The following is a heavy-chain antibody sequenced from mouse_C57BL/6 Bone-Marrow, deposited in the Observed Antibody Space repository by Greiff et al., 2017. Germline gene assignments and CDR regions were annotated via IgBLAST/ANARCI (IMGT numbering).Heavy chain of an antibody. J-gene: IGHJ3*01. Sequence: EVQLQQSGPELVKPGASVKISCKASGYTFTDYYMNWVKQSHGKSLEWIGDINPNNGGTSYNQKFKGKATLTVDKSSSTAYMELRSLTSEGSAVYYCAKGFAYWGQGTLVTVSA. CDR2: INPNNGGT. V-gene: IGHV1-26*01. CDR1: GYTFTDYY. CDR3: AKGFAY.